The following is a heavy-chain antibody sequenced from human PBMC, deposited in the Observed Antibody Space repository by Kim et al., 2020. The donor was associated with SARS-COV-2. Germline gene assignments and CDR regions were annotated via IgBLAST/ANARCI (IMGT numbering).Heavy chain of an antibody. V-gene: IGHV4-34*01. CDR3: ARGLAASGSGSYYKFSPYYYYYGMDV. Sequence: SETLSLTCAVYGGSFSGYYWSWIRQPPGKGLEWIGEINHSGSTNYNPSLKSRVTISVDTSKNQFSLKLSSVTAADTAVYYCARGLAASGSGSYYKFSPYYYYYGMDVWGQGTTVTVSS. D-gene: IGHD3-10*01. J-gene: IGHJ6*02. CDR2: INHSGST. CDR1: GGSFSGYY.